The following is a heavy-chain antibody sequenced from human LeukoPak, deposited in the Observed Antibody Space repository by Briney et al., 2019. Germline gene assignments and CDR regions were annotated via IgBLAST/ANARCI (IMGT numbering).Heavy chain of an antibody. D-gene: IGHD3-22*01. CDR1: GYTFTSYG. Sequence: GASVTVSCKASGYTFTSYGISWVRQAPGQGLEWMGWISAYNGNTNYAQKLQGRVTMTTDTSTSTAYMELRSLRSDDTAVYYCARDSAFSLQYYYDSSAPLVFDYWGQGTLVTVSS. J-gene: IGHJ4*02. CDR3: ARDSAFSLQYYYDSSAPLVFDY. V-gene: IGHV1-18*01. CDR2: ISAYNGNT.